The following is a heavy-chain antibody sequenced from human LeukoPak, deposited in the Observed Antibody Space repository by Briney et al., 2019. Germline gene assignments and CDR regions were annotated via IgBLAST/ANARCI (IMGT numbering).Heavy chain of an antibody. D-gene: IGHD5-18*01. CDR2: IIPIFGTA. CDR1: GYTFTSYG. Sequence: ASVKVSCKASGYTFTSYGISWVRQAPGQGLEWMGGIIPIFGTANYAQKFQGRVTITADKSTSTAYMELSSLRSEDTAVYYCARSTRRGYSYGLGYYFDYWGQGTLVTVSS. CDR3: ARSTRRGYSYGLGYYFDY. V-gene: IGHV1-69*06. J-gene: IGHJ4*02.